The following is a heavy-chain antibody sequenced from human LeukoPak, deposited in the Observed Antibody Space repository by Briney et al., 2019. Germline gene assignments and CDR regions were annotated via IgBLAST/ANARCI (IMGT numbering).Heavy chain of an antibody. D-gene: IGHD3-22*01. J-gene: IGHJ4*02. CDR2: IWYDGSNK. Sequence: GGSLRLSCAASGFTFSSYGMHWVRQAPGKGLEWVAVIWYDGSNKYYADSVKGQFTISRDNSKNTLYLQMNSLRAEDTAVYYCARDYYDSSGYYSPNFDYWGQGTLVTVSS. V-gene: IGHV3-33*08. CDR3: ARDYYDSSGYYSPNFDY. CDR1: GFTFSSYG.